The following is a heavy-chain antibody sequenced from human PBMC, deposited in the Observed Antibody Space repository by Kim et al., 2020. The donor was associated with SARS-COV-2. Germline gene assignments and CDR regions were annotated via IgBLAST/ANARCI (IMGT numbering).Heavy chain of an antibody. J-gene: IGHJ5*02. CDR1: GGSISSYY. Sequence: SETLSLTCTVSGGSISSYYWSWIRQPAGKGLEWIGRIYTSGSTNYNPSLKSRVTMSVDTSKNQFSLKLSSVTAADTAVYYCARDYGFGFYDSSAPGVRWFDPWGQGTLVTVSS. D-gene: IGHD3-22*01. CDR3: ARDYGFGFYDSSAPGVRWFDP. V-gene: IGHV4-4*07. CDR2: IYTSGST.